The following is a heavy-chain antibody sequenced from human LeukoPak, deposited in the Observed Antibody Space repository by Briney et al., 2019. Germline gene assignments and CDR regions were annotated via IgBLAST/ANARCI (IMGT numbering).Heavy chain of an antibody. V-gene: IGHV1-8*01. CDR3: ARGGSGYGYYYYMDV. Sequence: ASVKVSCKASGYTFTSYDINWVRQATGQGLEWMGWMNPNSGNTGYTQKFQGRITMTRNTSISTAYMELSSLRSEDTAVYYCARGGSGYGYYYYMDVWGKGTTVTISS. J-gene: IGHJ6*03. D-gene: IGHD5-12*01. CDR1: GYTFTSYD. CDR2: MNPNSGNT.